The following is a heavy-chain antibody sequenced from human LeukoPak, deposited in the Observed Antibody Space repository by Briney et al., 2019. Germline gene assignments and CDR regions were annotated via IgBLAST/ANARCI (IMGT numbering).Heavy chain of an antibody. Sequence: GGSLRLSCAASGFTVSSNYMSWVRQAPGKGLEWVSVIYSGGSTYYADSVKGRFTISRDNSKNTLYPQMNSLRAEDTAVYYCARGYYDFWSGSYIPYYFDYWGQGTLVTVSS. CDR1: GFTVSSNY. CDR2: IYSGGST. CDR3: ARGYYDFWSGSYIPYYFDY. D-gene: IGHD3-3*01. J-gene: IGHJ4*02. V-gene: IGHV3-66*02.